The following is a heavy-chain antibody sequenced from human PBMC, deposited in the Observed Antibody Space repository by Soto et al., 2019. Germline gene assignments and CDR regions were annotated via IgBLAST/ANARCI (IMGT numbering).Heavy chain of an antibody. Sequence: GGSLRLSCAASGLTCGSYSINRVRQAPGKGLEWVSYISSSSSTIYYADSVKGRFTISRDNAKNSLYLQMNSLRDEDTAVYYCAREGGSLNWFDPWGQGTLVTVSS. V-gene: IGHV3-48*02. J-gene: IGHJ5*02. CDR3: AREGGSLNWFDP. CDR1: GLTCGSYS. D-gene: IGHD1-26*01. CDR2: ISSSSSTI.